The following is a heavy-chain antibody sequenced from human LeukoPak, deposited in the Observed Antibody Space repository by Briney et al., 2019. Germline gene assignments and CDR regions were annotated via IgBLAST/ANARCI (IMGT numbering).Heavy chain of an antibody. CDR3: ASWLRLDAFDI. D-gene: IGHD3-9*01. V-gene: IGHV3-66*01. J-gene: IGHJ3*02. CDR1: GFTVSSNY. Sequence: GGSLRLSCAASGFTVSSNYMSWVRQAPGKGLEGVAVIYSGGSTYYADSVKGRFTISRGNSKNTLYLQMNSLRAEDTAVYYCASWLRLDAFDIWGQGTMVTVSS. CDR2: IYSGGST.